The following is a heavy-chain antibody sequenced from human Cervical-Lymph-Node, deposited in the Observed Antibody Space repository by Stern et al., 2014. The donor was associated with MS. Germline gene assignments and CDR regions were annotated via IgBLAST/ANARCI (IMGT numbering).Heavy chain of an antibody. J-gene: IGHJ4*02. CDR2: LRYDGSNP. Sequence: VQLVESGGGVVQPGRSLRLSCAASGFSFSRYAMHWVRQAPGKGLEWVALLRYDGSNPSYADSVTGRFTISRDNFKNPLYLQRNSLRAEDTAVYYCASAYSSSHYYFDYWGQGTLVTVSS. CDR3: ASAYSSSHYYFDY. D-gene: IGHD6-13*01. V-gene: IGHV3-33*01. CDR1: GFSFSRYA.